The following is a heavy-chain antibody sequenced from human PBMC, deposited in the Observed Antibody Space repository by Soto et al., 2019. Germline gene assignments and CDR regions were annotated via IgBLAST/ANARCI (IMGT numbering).Heavy chain of an antibody. D-gene: IGHD1-26*01. Sequence: QVQLVQSGPEVKKPGASVKVSCEASGYTFTTSGISWVRQAPGQGLEWMGWISTYNGDTNSAQKCQGRVTMTADTSTGTVYMELMSLKSDDTAVYYCARQGSGPYYYYGLDVWGQGTTVTVSS. CDR3: ARQGSGPYYYYGLDV. J-gene: IGHJ6*02. V-gene: IGHV1-18*01. CDR2: ISTYNGDT. CDR1: GYTFTTSG.